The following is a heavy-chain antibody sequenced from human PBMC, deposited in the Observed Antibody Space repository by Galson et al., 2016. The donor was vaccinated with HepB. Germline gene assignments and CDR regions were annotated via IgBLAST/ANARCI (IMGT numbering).Heavy chain of an antibody. Sequence: SVKVSCKASGYPFSTYYMHWVRQAPGQGLEWMGIINPSGGTTSSAQKFQGRVTMTRDTPTNTVYMELSSLRSEDTAVYYCARVPKVSPGATLDYWGQGTLVTVSS. D-gene: IGHD4/OR15-4a*01. CDR1: GYPFSTYY. CDR3: ARVPKVSPGATLDY. CDR2: INPSGGTT. J-gene: IGHJ4*02. V-gene: IGHV1-46*01.